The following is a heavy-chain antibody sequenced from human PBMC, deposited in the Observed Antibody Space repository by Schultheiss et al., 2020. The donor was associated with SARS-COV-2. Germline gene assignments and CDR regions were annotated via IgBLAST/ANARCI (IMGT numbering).Heavy chain of an antibody. Sequence: GGSLRLSCVVSGFTVRSNHMSWVRQAPGKGLVWVSRINSDGSSTSYADSVKGRFTISRDNAKNTLYLQMNSLRAEDTAVYYCARVRIVGATGTPYYYYYGMDVWGQGTTVTVSS. V-gene: IGHV3-74*01. CDR1: GFTVRSNH. CDR2: INSDGSST. CDR3: ARVRIVGATGTPYYYYYGMDV. J-gene: IGHJ6*02. D-gene: IGHD1-26*01.